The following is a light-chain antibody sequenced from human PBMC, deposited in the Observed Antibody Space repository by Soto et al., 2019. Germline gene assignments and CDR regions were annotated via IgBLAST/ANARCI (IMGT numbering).Light chain of an antibody. CDR3: SSYAGNRHFYV. CDR2: EVS. V-gene: IGLV2-8*02. CDR1: SSDVGGYNF. J-gene: IGLJ1*01. Sequence: QSLLSQPASASRSPGQSVTLTNHGTSSDVGGYNFVSWYQQHPGKAPKLMIYEVSKRPSGIPDRFSGSKSGNTASLTVSGLQAEDEADYYCSSYAGNRHFYVFGTGTKVTVL.